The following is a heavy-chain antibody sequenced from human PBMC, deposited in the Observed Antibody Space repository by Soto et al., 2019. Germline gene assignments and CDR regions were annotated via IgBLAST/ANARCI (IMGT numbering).Heavy chain of an antibody. V-gene: IGHV1-18*04. Sequence: QVQLVQSGAEVKKPGASVKVSCKASGYTFTSYGISWVRQAPGQGLEWMGWISAYNGNTNYAQKLQGRVTMTTDTSTSTADMELRSLRADGTAVYYCARDRAPFNRDSGSYYYYYGMDLWGQGTTVTVSS. CDR3: ARDRAPFNRDSGSYYYYYGMDL. D-gene: IGHD6-6*01. CDR1: GYTFTSYG. CDR2: ISAYNGNT. J-gene: IGHJ6*02.